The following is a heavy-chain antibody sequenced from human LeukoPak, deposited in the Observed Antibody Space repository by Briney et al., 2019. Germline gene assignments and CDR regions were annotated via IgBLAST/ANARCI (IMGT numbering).Heavy chain of an antibody. D-gene: IGHD6-19*01. V-gene: IGHV3-48*03. CDR2: ISSVNGTI. J-gene: IGHJ4*02. CDR1: GFTFSSYE. Sequence: PGGSLRLSCAASGFTFSSYEMNWVRQAPGKGLEWVSYISSVNGTIYYADSVTGRFTISRDNAKNSLYLQMNSLRAEDTAVYYCASSLPRDGHNNDWYWGVFDYWGQGTLVTVSS. CDR3: ASSLPRDGHNNDWYWGVFDY.